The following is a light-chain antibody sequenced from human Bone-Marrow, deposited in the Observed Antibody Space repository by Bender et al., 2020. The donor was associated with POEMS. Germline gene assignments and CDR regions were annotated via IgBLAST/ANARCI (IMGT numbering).Light chain of an antibody. Sequence: SFEVTQPPSVSVSPGQTATITCSGDTLGDKYVCWYQQKLGQSPFLVIYQDTKRPSGIPARFSGSNSGNPATLTSSWTQAVDEADYYWQTWDRTTAMFGGGTKLTV. J-gene: IGLJ3*02. V-gene: IGLV3-1*01. CDR1: TLGDKY. CDR2: QDT. CDR3: QTWDRTTAM.